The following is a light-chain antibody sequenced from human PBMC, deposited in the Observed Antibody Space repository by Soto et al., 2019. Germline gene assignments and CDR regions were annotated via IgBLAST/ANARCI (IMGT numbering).Light chain of an antibody. J-gene: IGLJ1*01. Sequence: VPTPPAAVHGASGDRATISYAGTRRTVGGYNYVSWYQQHPGKAPKLMLYDVSNRPSGVSNRFSGSKSGNSASLTISGLQAEVEADYYCSSYATSSTYVFGPRTEDTDL. V-gene: IGLV2-14*03. CDR1: RRTVGGYNY. CDR3: SSYATSSTYV. CDR2: DVS.